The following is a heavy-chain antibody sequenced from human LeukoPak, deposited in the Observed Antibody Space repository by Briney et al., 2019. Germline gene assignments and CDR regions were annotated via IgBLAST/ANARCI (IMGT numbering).Heavy chain of an antibody. CDR1: GYSFTNYW. Sequence: KPGESLRISCKGPGYSFTNYWISWVRQMPGKGLEWMGRIDPSDSYVTYFPSFQGHVTISVDKSISTAYLQWSSLEASDTAMYYCSRRSNSANTPYYSDNWGQGTLVTVSS. J-gene: IGHJ4*02. D-gene: IGHD1-26*01. V-gene: IGHV5-10-1*01. CDR3: SRRSNSANTPYYSDN. CDR2: IDPSDSYV.